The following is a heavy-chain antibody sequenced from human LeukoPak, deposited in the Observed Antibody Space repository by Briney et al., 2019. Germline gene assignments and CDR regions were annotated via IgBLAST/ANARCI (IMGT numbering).Heavy chain of an antibody. V-gene: IGHV3-30*03. D-gene: IGHD3-10*01. J-gene: IGHJ3*01. CDR2: ISYDGSNQ. CDR3: RKPRGVNSWAFDF. CDR1: GFTFIGYG. Sequence: GRSLGLSCEASGFTFIGYGMHWVRQAPGKGLEWVAGISYDGSNQYYTDSVKGRFTISRDNSKNTLYLQMNSLRPEDTAVYYLRKPRGVNSWAFDFWGQGQWSPSLQ.